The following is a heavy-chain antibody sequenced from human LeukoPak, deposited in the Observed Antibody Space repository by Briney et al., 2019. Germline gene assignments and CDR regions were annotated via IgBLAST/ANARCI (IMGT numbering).Heavy chain of an antibody. V-gene: IGHV1-2*04. J-gene: IGHJ3*02. D-gene: IGHD6-19*01. CDR1: GYTFTGYY. CDR3: ARSYRIAVAGEDAFDI. CDR2: INPNSGGT. Sequence: ASVKVSCKASGYTFTGYYMHWVRQAPGQGLEWMGWINPNSGGTNYAQKFQGWVTMTRDTSISTAYMELSRLRSDDTAVYYCARSYRIAVAGEDAFDICGQGTMVTVSS.